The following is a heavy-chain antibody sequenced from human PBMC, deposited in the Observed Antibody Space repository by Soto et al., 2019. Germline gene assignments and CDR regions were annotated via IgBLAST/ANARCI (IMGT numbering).Heavy chain of an antibody. V-gene: IGHV1-46*01. CDR1: GYTFTSYY. CDR2: INPSGGST. J-gene: IGHJ6*02. CDR3: ARETIVVVAATPYYYYGMDV. Sequence: GASVKVSCKASGYTFTSYYMHWVRQAPGQGLEWMGIINPSGGSTSYAQKFQGRVTMTRDTSTSTVYMELSSLRSEDTAVYYCARETIVVVAATPYYYYGMDVWGQGTTVTVSS. D-gene: IGHD2-15*01.